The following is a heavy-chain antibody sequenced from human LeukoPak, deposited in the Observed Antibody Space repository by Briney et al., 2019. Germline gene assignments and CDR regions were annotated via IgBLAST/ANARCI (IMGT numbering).Heavy chain of an antibody. V-gene: IGHV1-69*05. CDR2: IIPIFGTA. CDR3: AKMQGDYYGSGSYGSSRNYYYYMDV. J-gene: IGHJ6*03. CDR1: GGTVISYA. D-gene: IGHD3-10*01. Sequence: SGKVSGKASGGTVISYASSGVRQAPGQGLEWMGGIIPIFGTANYAQKFQGRVTITTDESTSTAYMELSSLRSEDTAVYYCAKMQGDYYGSGSYGSSRNYYYYMDVWGKGTTVTVSS.